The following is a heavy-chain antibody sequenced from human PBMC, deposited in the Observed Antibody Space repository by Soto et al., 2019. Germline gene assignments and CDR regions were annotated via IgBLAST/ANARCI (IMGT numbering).Heavy chain of an antibody. J-gene: IGHJ6*02. Sequence: EVQLVESGGGLVKPGGSLRLSCAASGFSFSKYSMNWVRQGTGKGLEWVSGISAAGDPDYADSVEGRFTISRENAQNSFFLQMNSLRVGDTAVYYCARTDRDFYGLDVWGQGTTVIVSS. CDR2: ISAAGDP. CDR1: GFSFSKYS. CDR3: ARTDRDFYGLDV. V-gene: IGHV3-13*05.